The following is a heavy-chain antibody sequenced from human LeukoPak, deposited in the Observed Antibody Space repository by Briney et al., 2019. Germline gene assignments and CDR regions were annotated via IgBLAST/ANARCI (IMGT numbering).Heavy chain of an antibody. CDR1: GGSITSYY. CDR3: AREGSSWLNYDY. CDR2: IYTSGST. D-gene: IGHD6-13*01. Sequence: PSETLSLTCTVSGGSITSYYWSWFRQPAGKGPEWIGRIYTSGSTKYNPSLKSRVTMSVDTSKNQFSLKMSSVTAADTAVYYCAREGSSWLNYDYWGQGTLVTVSS. J-gene: IGHJ4*02. V-gene: IGHV4-4*07.